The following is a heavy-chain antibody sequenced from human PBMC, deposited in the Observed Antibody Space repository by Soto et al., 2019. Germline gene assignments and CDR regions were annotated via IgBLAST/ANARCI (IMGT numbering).Heavy chain of an antibody. J-gene: IGHJ4*02. CDR3: AKARGGNIVVVVAVN. CDR1: GISFSSYA. V-gene: IGHV3-23*01. Sequence: EVQLLESGGGLVQPGGSLRLSCATSGISFSSYAMNWVRQAPGKGLEWVSIISGSGGSTYYADSVKGRFTISRDNSKNTLYLQMNSLRVEDTAIYYCAKARGGNIVVVVAVNWGQGTLVTVSS. D-gene: IGHD2-15*01. CDR2: ISGSGGST.